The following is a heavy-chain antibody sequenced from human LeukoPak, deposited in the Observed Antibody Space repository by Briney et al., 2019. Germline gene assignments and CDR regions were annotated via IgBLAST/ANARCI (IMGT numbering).Heavy chain of an antibody. CDR1: GGSFSDYY. CDR3: AGGATSGVF. Sequence: PSETLSLTCAVYGGSFSDYYWNWIRQPPGKGLEWIGEINQSGTTNYNPSLKSPLTISLDTSKNHLFLKLTSATAADTALYYCAGGATSGVFWGQGILVTVS. CDR2: INQSGTT. J-gene: IGHJ4*02. D-gene: IGHD3-10*01. V-gene: IGHV4-34*01.